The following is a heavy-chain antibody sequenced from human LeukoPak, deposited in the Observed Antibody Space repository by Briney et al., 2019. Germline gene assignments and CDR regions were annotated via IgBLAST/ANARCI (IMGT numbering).Heavy chain of an antibody. V-gene: IGHV4-39*07. D-gene: IGHD3-3*01. J-gene: IGHJ4*02. CDR2: IYYSGST. Sequence: SETLSLTCTVSGGSISSSSYYWGWIRQPPGKGLEWIGSIYYSGSTNYNPSLKSRVTISVDTSKNQFSLKLSSVTAADTAVYYCARGRVGIFGVWGQGTLVTVSS. CDR1: GGSISSSSYY. CDR3: ARGRVGIFGV.